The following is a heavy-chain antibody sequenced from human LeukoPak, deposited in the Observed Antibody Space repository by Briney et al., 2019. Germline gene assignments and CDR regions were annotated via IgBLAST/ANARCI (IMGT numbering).Heavy chain of an antibody. CDR3: ARGGDRRGFDY. J-gene: IGHJ4*02. D-gene: IGHD1-14*01. CDR1: GGSFSDGGYY. Sequence: SETLSLTCADSGGSFSDGGYYWHGIRQHPRKHHEWIGYIYDSGATYYTPALQSRVAISVDTSDNKFSLKLRSLAAADTAVYYCARGGDRRGFDYWGQGTLVTVSS. CDR2: IYDSGAT. V-gene: IGHV4-31*11.